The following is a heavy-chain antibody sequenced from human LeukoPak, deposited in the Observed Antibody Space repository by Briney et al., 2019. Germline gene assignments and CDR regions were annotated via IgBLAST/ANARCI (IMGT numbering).Heavy chain of an antibody. CDR1: GFTFGDYA. CDR2: IRSKAYGGTT. J-gene: IGHJ3*02. Sequence: GRSLRLSCTASGFTFGDYAMSWVRQAPGKGLEWVGFIRSKAYGGTTEYAAPVKGRFTISRDDSKSIAYLQMNSLKTEDTAVYYCTRSDYYDSSGIWGQGTMVTVSS. CDR3: TRSDYYDSSGI. V-gene: IGHV3-49*04. D-gene: IGHD3-22*01.